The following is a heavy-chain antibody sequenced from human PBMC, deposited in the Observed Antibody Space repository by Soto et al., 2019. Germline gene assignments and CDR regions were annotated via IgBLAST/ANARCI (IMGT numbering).Heavy chain of an antibody. CDR3: ARYIYGQGFQA. CDR1: GDIFTNFD. J-gene: IGHJ5*02. Sequence: QVQLVQPGAEVRKPGASVKVSCKASGDIFTNFDFNWVRQATGQGLEWIGWMRANSGDTGHAQKFQGRVRMTRDTSMSTAYMELSSVRAEDTAVYYCARYIYGQGFQAWGQGTLVFVSP. D-gene: IGHD3-3*02. V-gene: IGHV1-8*01. CDR2: MRANSGDT.